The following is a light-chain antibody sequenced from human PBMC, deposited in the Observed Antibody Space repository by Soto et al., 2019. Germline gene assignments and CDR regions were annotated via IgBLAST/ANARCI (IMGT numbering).Light chain of an antibody. CDR2: GAS. V-gene: IGKV3-20*01. CDR1: QSVSLNY. CDR3: QQYGSSWFT. J-gene: IGKJ3*01. Sequence: IVLTQSPGTLSLSPGERATLSCRASQSVSLNYLAWYQQKPGQAPRLLIYGASSRATGIPDRFSGSGSGTDFTLTISRLEPEDFAVYYCQQYGSSWFTFGPGTKVDIK.